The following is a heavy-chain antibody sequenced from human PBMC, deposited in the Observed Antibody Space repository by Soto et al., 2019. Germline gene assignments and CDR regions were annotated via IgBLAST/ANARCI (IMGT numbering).Heavy chain of an antibody. V-gene: IGHV3-48*02. CDR1: GFTFSSYS. J-gene: IGHJ4*01. CDR2: ISSSSSTI. D-gene: IGHD3-10*01. Sequence: EVQLVESGGGLVQPGGSLRLSCAASGFTFSSYSMNWVRQAPGKGLEWVSYISSSSSTIYYAYSVKGRFTISRDNAKNSLYLQMNSLRDEDTAVYYCARGAALLWFGDLSQLLDYWGHGTLVTVSS. CDR3: ARGAALLWFGDLSQLLDY.